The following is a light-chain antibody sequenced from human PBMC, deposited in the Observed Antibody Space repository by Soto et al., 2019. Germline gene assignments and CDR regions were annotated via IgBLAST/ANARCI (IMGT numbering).Light chain of an antibody. V-gene: IGLV2-11*01. CDR2: YVS. J-gene: IGLJ3*02. Sequence: QSALTQPRSVSGSPGQSVTISCTGTSSDVVSWYQQHPGKAPKLIIYYVSQRPSGVPDRFSGSKSGNTASLTISGLQAEDAADYYCCSSAGGFTWVFGGGTKVTVL. CDR1: SSDV. CDR3: CSSAGGFTWV.